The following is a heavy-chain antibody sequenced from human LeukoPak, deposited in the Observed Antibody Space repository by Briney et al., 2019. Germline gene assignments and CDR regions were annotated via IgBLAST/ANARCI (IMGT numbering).Heavy chain of an antibody. Sequence: ASVKVSCKASGYTFTTYNINWVRQAPGQGLEWMGWISGYNGNTNYAQKLQGRVTMTTDTSTSTAYMELRSLKSDDAAVYYCASLKNYYDSSGYLVTDAFDIWGQGTMVTVSS. CDR2: ISGYNGNT. CDR1: GYTFTTYN. V-gene: IGHV1-18*01. D-gene: IGHD3-22*01. J-gene: IGHJ3*02. CDR3: ASLKNYYDSSGYLVTDAFDI.